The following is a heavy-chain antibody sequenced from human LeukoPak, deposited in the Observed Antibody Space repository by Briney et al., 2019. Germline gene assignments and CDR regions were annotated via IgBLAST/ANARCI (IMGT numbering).Heavy chain of an antibody. CDR3: AQSGSFYFPFDY. CDR1: GFTFSTYG. CDR2: IQSDEIDK. Sequence: GGSLRLSCAASGFTFSTYGMHWVRQAPGKGLEWVAFIQSDEIDKFYADSVKGRFTVSRDNSKNTLYLQMDSLRAEDTAVYYCAQSGSFYFPFDYWGQGTLVTVSS. V-gene: IGHV3-30*02. D-gene: IGHD1-26*01. J-gene: IGHJ4*02.